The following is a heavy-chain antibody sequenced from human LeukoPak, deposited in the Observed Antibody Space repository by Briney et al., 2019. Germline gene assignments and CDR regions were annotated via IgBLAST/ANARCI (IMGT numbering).Heavy chain of an antibody. V-gene: IGHV3-23*01. D-gene: IGHD4-17*01. CDR1: GFTFSDYY. CDR3: ARGRDYGECDY. Sequence: GGSLRLSCAASGFTFSDYYMSWIRQAPGKGLEWVSLISGGGYTTYYADSVKGRFTISRDNSKNTLYLQVNSLRAEATAVYYCARGRDYGECDYWGQGTLVTVSS. CDR2: ISGGGYTT. J-gene: IGHJ4*02.